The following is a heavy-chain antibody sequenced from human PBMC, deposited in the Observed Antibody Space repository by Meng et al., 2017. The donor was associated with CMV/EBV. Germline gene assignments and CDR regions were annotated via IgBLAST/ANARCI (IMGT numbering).Heavy chain of an antibody. D-gene: IGHD2-2*01. CDR2: IYYSGST. J-gene: IGHJ4*02. V-gene: IGHV4-39*01. Sequence: SYYWGWIRQPPGKGLEWIGSIYYSGSTYYNPSLKSRVTISVDTSKNQFSLKLSSVTAADTAVYYCARWGGDIVVVPAAIGEFDYWGQGTLVTVSS. CDR3: ARWGGDIVVVPAAIGEFDY. CDR1: SYY.